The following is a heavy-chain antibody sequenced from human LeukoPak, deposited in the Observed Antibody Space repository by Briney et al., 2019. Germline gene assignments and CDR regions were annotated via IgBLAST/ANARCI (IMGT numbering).Heavy chain of an antibody. J-gene: IGHJ3*02. CDR3: ARDGRYYYDSSGYYSPDAFDI. CDR1: GVTFCSYA. V-gene: IGHV3-30*04. D-gene: IGHD3-22*01. Sequence: GGALRVSSAAPGVTFCSYAMHWVRQAPGKGLEWVAVILYDGSNKYYADSVKGGFTTSRDNSKNTLYLQINSLRAEDTAVYYCARDGRYYYDSSGYYSPDAFDIWGQGTMVTVSS. CDR2: ILYDGSNK.